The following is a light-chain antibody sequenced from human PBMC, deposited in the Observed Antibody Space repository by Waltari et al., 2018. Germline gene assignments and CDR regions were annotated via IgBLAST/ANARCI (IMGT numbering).Light chain of an antibody. V-gene: IGLV2-14*01. J-gene: IGLJ2*01. Sequence: QSALTQPASVSGSPGQAIIISCTGTGSDVGGYDYVSWYQQYPGKAPRLIIYDVYNRPSVVSNRFSCSNSDNTASLTISGLQAEDESVYYCSSYTISGVVFGGGTKLTVL. CDR2: DVY. CDR1: GSDVGGYDY. CDR3: SSYTISGVV.